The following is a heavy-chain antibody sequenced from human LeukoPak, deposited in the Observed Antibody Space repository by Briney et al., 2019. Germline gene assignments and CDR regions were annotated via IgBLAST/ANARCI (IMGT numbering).Heavy chain of an antibody. J-gene: IGHJ4*02. Sequence: KASGTLSLTCGVSGGSITTTNYWSWVRQSPGRGLEWIGEISLSGYTGFNPSLRGRFTMSLDESKNPLSLNLTSVTAADTAIYYCSRESGPYSPFGHWGQGILVTVTT. V-gene: IGHV4-4*02. CDR1: GGSITTTNY. CDR3: SRESGPYSPFGH. D-gene: IGHD1-26*01. CDR2: ISLSGYT.